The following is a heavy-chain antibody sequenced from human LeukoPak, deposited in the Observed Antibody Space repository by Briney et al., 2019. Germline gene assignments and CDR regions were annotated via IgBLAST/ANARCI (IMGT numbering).Heavy chain of an antibody. CDR3: ARDSKAKGAALPQRRGWFDP. J-gene: IGHJ5*02. Sequence: PGASVKVSCKASGFTFTNHALQWVRQAPGQRLEWMGWINAGNGNTKYSQQFQGRVTITRDTSATTTYIELSSLRSEDTAVYYCARDSKAKGAALPQRRGWFDPWGQGTLVTVSS. V-gene: IGHV1-3*01. CDR2: INAGNGNT. D-gene: IGHD3-10*01. CDR1: GFTFTNHA.